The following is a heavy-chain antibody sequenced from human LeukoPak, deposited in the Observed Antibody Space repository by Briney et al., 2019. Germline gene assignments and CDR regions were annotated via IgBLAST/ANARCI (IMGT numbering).Heavy chain of an antibody. CDR1: EFSFSKSL. J-gene: IGHJ4*02. CDR2: IKQDGSAK. Sequence: GGSLRLSCAASEFSFSKSLMNWVRQAPGKGLEWVANIKQDGSAKYYVDSVEGRFTISRDNAKNSLYLQMNSLRAEDTAVYYCGGGGYWGQGIQVTVSS. CDR3: GGGGY. D-gene: IGHD6-25*01. V-gene: IGHV3-7*05.